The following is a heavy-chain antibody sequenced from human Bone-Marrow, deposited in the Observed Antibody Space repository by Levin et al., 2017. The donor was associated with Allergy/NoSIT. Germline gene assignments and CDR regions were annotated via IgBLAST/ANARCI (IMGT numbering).Heavy chain of an antibody. Sequence: PGGSLRLSCVASGFIFGDFGMHWVRQAPGKGLEWVSGINWNSGSIHYADSVEGRFTISRDNAKNSLYLQMNSLRVDDTALYYCAKGVPSGSSYDPFDYWGQGTLVTVSS. CDR3: AKGVPSGSSYDPFDY. D-gene: IGHD1-26*01. V-gene: IGHV3-9*01. CDR1: GFIFGDFG. CDR2: INWNSGSI. J-gene: IGHJ4*02.